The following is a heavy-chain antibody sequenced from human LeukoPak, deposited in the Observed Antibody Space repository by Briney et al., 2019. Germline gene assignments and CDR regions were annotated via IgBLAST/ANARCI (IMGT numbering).Heavy chain of an antibody. CDR3: AKDLGTAIVTKWC. Sequence: GGSLCLACAPCGVTFNSYPMSWVRQAPGKGLVWVSTSGGSGASNTHYADSVKGRFTSSRDNSKNTLYLQMNSLRAEDTAVYYCAKDLGTAIVTKWCWGQGTLVTVSS. D-gene: IGHD5-18*01. CDR2: SGGSGASNT. V-gene: IGHV3-23*01. CDR1: GVTFNSYP. J-gene: IGHJ4*02.